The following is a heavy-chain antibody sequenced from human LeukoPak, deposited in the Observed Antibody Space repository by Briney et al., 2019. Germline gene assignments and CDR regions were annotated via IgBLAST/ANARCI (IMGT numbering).Heavy chain of an antibody. J-gene: IGHJ4*02. CDR1: GVSISNYY. CDR2: VSYSGSS. D-gene: IGHD5-12*01. CDR3: ARLPGRVDHYLHC. Sequence: PSETLSLSCAVSGVSISNYYWSWIRQPPGKRLEWIAYVSYSGSSSSNPSLDSRVTISVDMSKKQFSLRLSCVTGSDKAVYYCARLPGRVDHYLHCSRQGTLVTVSS. V-gene: IGHV4-59*08.